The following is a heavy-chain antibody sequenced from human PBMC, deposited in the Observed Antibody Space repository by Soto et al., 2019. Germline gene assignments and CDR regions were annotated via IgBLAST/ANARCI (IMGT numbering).Heavy chain of an antibody. CDR3: ARDFVGHYCSSTSCYGGDYYYYGMDV. CDR1: GYTFTSYG. D-gene: IGHD2-2*01. V-gene: IGHV1-18*01. J-gene: IGHJ6*02. Sequence: ASVKVSCKASGYTFTSYGISWVRQAPGQGLEWMGWISAYNGNTNYAQKLQGRVTMTTDTSTSTAYMELRSLRSDDTAVYYCARDFVGHYCSSTSCYGGDYYYYGMDVWGQGTTVTVSS. CDR2: ISAYNGNT.